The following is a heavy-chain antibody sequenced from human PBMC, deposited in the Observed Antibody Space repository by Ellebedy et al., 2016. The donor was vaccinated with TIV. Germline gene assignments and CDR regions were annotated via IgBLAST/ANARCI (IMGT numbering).Heavy chain of an antibody. CDR2: YSSGTV. V-gene: IGHV4-4*07. D-gene: IGHD1-1*01. CDR1: DH. J-gene: IGHJ4*02. Sequence: DHLSWIRQPAGKGLEWMGRYSSGTVHYNPSLTSRVTMSADTSKNRFSLQLTSVTAADTAVYYCARLVSLGNWYYLEDWGQGTLVTVS. CDR3: ARLVSLGNWYYLED.